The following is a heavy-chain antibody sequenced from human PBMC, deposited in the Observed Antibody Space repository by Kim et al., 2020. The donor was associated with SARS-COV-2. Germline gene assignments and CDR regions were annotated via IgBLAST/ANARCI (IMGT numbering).Heavy chain of an antibody. V-gene: IGHV4-31*03. D-gene: IGHD3-22*01. CDR1: GGSISSGGYY. Sequence: SETLSLTCTVSGGSISSGGYYWSWIRQHPGKGLEWIGYIYYSGSTYYNPSLKSRVTISVDTSKNQFSLKLSSVTAADTAVYYCARAIVVVIPDAFDIWGQGTMVTVSS. CDR2: IYYSGST. CDR3: ARAIVVVIPDAFDI. J-gene: IGHJ3*02.